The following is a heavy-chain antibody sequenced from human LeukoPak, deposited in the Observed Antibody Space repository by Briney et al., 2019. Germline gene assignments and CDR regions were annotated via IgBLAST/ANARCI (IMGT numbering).Heavy chain of an antibody. CDR3: ARVGYSYVWGSPPDS. V-gene: IGHV4-34*01. CDR2: INHSGST. J-gene: IGHJ4*02. CDR1: GGSFSGYY. Sequence: PSETLSLTCAVYGGSFSGYYWSWIRQPPGKGLEWIGEINHSGSTNYNPSLKSRVTISVDTSKNQFSLKLSSVTAADTAVYYCARVGYSYVWGSPPDSGARGPRATV. D-gene: IGHD3-10*01.